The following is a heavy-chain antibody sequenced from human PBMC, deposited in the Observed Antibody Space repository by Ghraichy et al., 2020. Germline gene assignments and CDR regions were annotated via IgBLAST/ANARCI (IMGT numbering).Heavy chain of an antibody. CDR2: TYYRSKWYN. CDR1: GDSVSSNSAA. Sequence: SQTLSLTCALSGDSVSSNSAAWNWIRQSPSRGLEWLGRTYYRSKWYNDYAVSVKSRITINPDTSKNQFSLQLNSVTPEDTAVYYCAMDREGVYSSSWYHYYYGMDVWGQGTTVTVSS. D-gene: IGHD6-13*01. CDR3: AMDREGVYSSSWYHYYYGMDV. J-gene: IGHJ6*02. V-gene: IGHV6-1*01.